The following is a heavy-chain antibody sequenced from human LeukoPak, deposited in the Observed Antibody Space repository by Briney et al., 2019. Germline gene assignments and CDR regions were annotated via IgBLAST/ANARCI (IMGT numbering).Heavy chain of an antibody. Sequence: GGSLRLSCVASGFTFSIYSMNWVRHAPGKGLEWVSYISTNSSTIYYADSVKGRFTISRDNAKNSLYLQMNSLRDEDTAVYYCTRVSATYDYWGQGTLVTVSS. V-gene: IGHV3-48*02. CDR2: ISTNSSTI. CDR1: GFTFSIYS. CDR3: TRVSATYDY. J-gene: IGHJ4*02.